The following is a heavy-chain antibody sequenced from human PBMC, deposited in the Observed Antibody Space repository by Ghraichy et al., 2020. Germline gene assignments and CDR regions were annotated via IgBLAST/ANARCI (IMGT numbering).Heavy chain of an antibody. CDR1: GYTLTELS. CDR3: ATGSRYCSGGSCYSGDYYYYYMDV. Sequence: ASVKVSCKVSGYTLTELSMHWVRQAPGKGLEWMGGFDPEDGETIYAQKFQGRVTMTEDTSTDTAYMELSSLRSEDTAVYYCATGSRYCSGGSCYSGDYYYYYMDVWGKGTTVTVSS. V-gene: IGHV1-24*01. D-gene: IGHD2-15*01. CDR2: FDPEDGET. J-gene: IGHJ6*03.